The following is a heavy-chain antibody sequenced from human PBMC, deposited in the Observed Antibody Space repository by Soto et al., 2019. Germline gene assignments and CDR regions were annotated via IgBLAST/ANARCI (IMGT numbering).Heavy chain of an antibody. CDR2: ISSTTNYI. CDR1: GFTFTRYS. Sequence: GGSLRLSCAASGFTFTRYSMNWVRQAPGKGLEWVSSISSTTNYIYYGDSMKGRFTISRDNAKNSLYLEMNSLRAEDTDVYYCARESEDLTSNFDYWGQGTLVTVSS. V-gene: IGHV3-21*06. CDR3: ARESEDLTSNFDY. J-gene: IGHJ4*02.